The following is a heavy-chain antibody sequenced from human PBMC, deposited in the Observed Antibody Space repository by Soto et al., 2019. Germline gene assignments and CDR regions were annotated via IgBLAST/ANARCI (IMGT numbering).Heavy chain of an antibody. CDR2: ISSTTNYI. CDR1: GFTFTRYS. Sequence: GGSLRLSCAASGFTFTRYSMNWVRQAPGKGLEWVSSISSTTNYIYYGDSMKGRFTISRDNAKNSLYLEMNSLRAEDTDVYYCARESEDLTSNFDYWGQGTLVTVSS. V-gene: IGHV3-21*06. CDR3: ARESEDLTSNFDY. J-gene: IGHJ4*02.